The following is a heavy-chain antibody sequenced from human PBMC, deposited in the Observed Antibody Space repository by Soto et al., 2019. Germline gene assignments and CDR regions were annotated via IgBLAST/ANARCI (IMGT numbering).Heavy chain of an antibody. CDR1: FTFSSYA. V-gene: IGHV3-23*01. Sequence: EVQLLESGGGLVQPGFTFSSYAMSWVRQAPGKGLEWVSAISGSGGSTYYADAVKGRFTISRDNSKNTLYLQMNSLRAEDTAVYYCAKAVWGIYSGSYSDYWGQGTLVTVSS. CDR2: ISGSGGST. CDR3: AKAVWGIYSGSYSDY. D-gene: IGHD1-26*01. J-gene: IGHJ4*02.